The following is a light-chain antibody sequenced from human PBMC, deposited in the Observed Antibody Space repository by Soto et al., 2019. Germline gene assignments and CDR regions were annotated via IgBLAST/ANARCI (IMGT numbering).Light chain of an antibody. CDR3: TSYTSSTPFYV. CDR2: DVS. J-gene: IGLJ1*01. Sequence: QSVLTQPASVSGSPGQSIAISCTGVRTDVADGYDYVSWYQQHPGQAPQLIIYDVSNRPSGVSDHFSGSKSGNTASLTISGLQAEDEAEYYCTSYTSSTPFYVSGTGTKVTVL. V-gene: IGLV2-14*03. CDR1: RTDVADGYDY.